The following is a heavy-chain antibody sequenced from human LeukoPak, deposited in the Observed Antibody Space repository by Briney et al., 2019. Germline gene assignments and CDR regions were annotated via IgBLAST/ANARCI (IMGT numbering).Heavy chain of an antibody. V-gene: IGHV1-2*02. CDR1: GFSFSDYH. CDR2: INPNNGDT. J-gene: IGHJ4*02. D-gene: IGHD3-16*01. Sequence: ASVKVSCKASGFSFSDYHINWVRQASGQGPEWMALINPNNGDTDYAKAFQGRVTMTRDTSISTAYMELNRLRSDDTAMYYCARGEYSNGYPYRLDFWGQGTLLTVSS. CDR3: ARGEYSNGYPYRLDF.